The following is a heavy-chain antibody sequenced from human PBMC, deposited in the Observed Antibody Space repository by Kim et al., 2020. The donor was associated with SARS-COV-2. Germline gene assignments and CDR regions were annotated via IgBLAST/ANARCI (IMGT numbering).Heavy chain of an antibody. CDR2: ISAYNGNT. Sequence: ASVKVSCKASGYTFTSYGISWVRQAPGQGLEWMGWISAYNGNTNYAQKLPGRVTMTTDTSTSTAYLELRSLRSDDTAVYYCARHVFIAVSHATGTAVYDYWGQGTLVTVSS. V-gene: IGHV1-18*01. CDR1: GYTFTSYG. D-gene: IGHD6-19*01. CDR3: ARHVFIAVSHATGTAVYDY. J-gene: IGHJ4*02.